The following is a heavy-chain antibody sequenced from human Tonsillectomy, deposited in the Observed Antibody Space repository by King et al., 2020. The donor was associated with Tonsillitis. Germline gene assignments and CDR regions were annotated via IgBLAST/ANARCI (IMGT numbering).Heavy chain of an antibody. Sequence: QLVQSGGGVVQPGRSLRLSCAASGFTFSSYGMHWVRQAPGKGLEWVAVIWYVGSNKYYSDSVKGRFTISRDNSKNTLYLQMNSLRAEDTAVYYCARDWRRAVAASGAFDIWGQGTMVTVSS. CDR3: ARDWRRAVAASGAFDI. J-gene: IGHJ3*02. V-gene: IGHV3-33*08. CDR1: GFTFSSYG. D-gene: IGHD6-19*01. CDR2: IWYVGSNK.